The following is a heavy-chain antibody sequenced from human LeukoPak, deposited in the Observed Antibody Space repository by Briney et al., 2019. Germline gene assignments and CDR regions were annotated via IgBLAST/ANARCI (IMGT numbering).Heavy chain of an antibody. V-gene: IGHV3-21*01. Sequence: GGSLRLSCAASGFTFSSYWMSWVRQAPGKGLEWVSSISSSSYIYYADSVKGRFTISRDNARNSLYLQMNSLRAEDTAVYYCARDPGTTQTLHDAFDIWGQGTMVTVSS. CDR1: GFTFSSYW. CDR2: ISSSSYI. J-gene: IGHJ3*02. CDR3: ARDPGTTQTLHDAFDI. D-gene: IGHD1-7*01.